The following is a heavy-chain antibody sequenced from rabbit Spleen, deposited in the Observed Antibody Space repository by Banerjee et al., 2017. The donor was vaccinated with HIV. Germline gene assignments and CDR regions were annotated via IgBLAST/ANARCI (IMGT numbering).Heavy chain of an antibody. CDR2: IDTGSSGFT. J-gene: IGHJ6*01. CDR3: ARDTGTSFSTYGMDL. V-gene: IGHV1S40*01. CDR1: GFDFSGDSY. D-gene: IGHD8-1*01. Sequence: LVEYGGDLVQPGASLTLTCTASGFDFSGDSYMCWVRQAPGKGLEWIACIDTGSSGFTYYASWAKGRFTISKTSSTTVTLQMTSLTAADTATYFCARDTGTSFSTYGMDLWGPGTLVTVS.